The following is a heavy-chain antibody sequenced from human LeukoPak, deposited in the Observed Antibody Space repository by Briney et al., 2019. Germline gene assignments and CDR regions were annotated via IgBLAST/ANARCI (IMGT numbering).Heavy chain of an antibody. D-gene: IGHD6-6*01. J-gene: IGHJ4*02. CDR3: ARHDRYSSSFDY. CDR1: GGSISSGGYS. V-gene: IGHV4-30-2*01. CDR2: IYHSGST. Sequence: SETLSLTCAVSGGSISSGGYSWSWIRQPPGKGLEWIGYIYHSGSTYYNPSLKSRVTISVDRSKNQFSLKLSSVTAADTAVYYCARHDRYSSSFDYWGQGTLVTVSS.